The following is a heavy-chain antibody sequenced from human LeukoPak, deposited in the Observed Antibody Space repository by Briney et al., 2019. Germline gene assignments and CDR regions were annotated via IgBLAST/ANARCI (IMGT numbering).Heavy chain of an antibody. V-gene: IGHV4-59*01. CDR2: IYDSGSA. Sequence: SETLSLTCTVSGGPLSAYYWTWIRQPPGKGLEWIGYIYDSGSANYNPSLKSRVTISVDTSKNQFSLKLTSVTAADTAVYYCATGETGSTLGGYWGQGTLVTVSS. D-gene: IGHD1-1*01. J-gene: IGHJ4*02. CDR1: GGPLSAYY. CDR3: ATGETGSTLGGY.